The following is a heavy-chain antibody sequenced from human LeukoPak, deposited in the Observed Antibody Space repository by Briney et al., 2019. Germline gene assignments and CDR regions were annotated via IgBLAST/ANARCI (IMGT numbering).Heavy chain of an antibody. V-gene: IGHV4-34*01. J-gene: IGHJ5*02. CDR3: ARQGSKHNWFAP. CDR1: GGSFSGYY. Sequence: PSETLSLTCAVYGGSFSGYYWSWICQPPGKGLEWIGEINHSGSTNYNPSLKSRVTISVDTSKNQFSLKLSSVTAADTAVYYCARQGSKHNWFAPWGQGTLVTVSS. CDR2: INHSGST.